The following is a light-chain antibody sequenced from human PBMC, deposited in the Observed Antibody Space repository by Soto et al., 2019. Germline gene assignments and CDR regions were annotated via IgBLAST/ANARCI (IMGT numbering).Light chain of an antibody. J-gene: IGLJ1*01. CDR1: NIDVGGYNY. CDR2: EVN. V-gene: IGLV2-14*01. Sequence: QSVLTQPASVSGTPGQPIIISRTETNIDVGGYNYVSWYQQHPGKAPKLMIYEVNNRPSEVSNRFSGSKSGNTASLTISGLQPEDEADYYCNSYTSRYTFVLGTGTKVTVL. CDR3: NSYTSRYTFV.